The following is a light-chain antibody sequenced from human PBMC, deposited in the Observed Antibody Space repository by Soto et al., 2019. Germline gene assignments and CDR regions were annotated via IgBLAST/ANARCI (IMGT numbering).Light chain of an antibody. Sequence: QPVLTQPPSASGTPGQRVTISCSGSSSNIGSNTVNWYQQLPGTAPKLLIYSNNQRPSGVPDRFSGSKSGTSASLAISGLQSEDEADYYCAAWDDSLNGSGFGGGTKVTVL. V-gene: IGLV1-44*01. J-gene: IGLJ2*01. CDR2: SNN. CDR3: AAWDDSLNGSG. CDR1: SSNIGSNT.